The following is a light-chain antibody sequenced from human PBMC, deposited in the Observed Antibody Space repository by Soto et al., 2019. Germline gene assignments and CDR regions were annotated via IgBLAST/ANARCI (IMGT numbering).Light chain of an antibody. V-gene: IGKV3-20*01. CDR2: DAS. CDR1: QSISNS. Sequence: EIVLTQSPATLSLSPGERATLSCRASQSISNSLAWYQQKPGQAPSLLIFDASKRATGIPDRFSGSGSGTDFTLTISRLEPEDFAVYYCRQYGRSLGFAFGGGTKVEIK. J-gene: IGKJ4*01. CDR3: RQYGRSLGFA.